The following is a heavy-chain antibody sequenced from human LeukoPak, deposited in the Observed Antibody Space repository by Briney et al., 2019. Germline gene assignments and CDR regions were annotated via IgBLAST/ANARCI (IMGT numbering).Heavy chain of an antibody. J-gene: IGHJ4*02. CDR3: ARDARGTGAFDY. D-gene: IGHD1-1*01. CDR2: VSYDGSSI. V-gene: IGHV3-30-3*01. Sequence: GGSLRLSCAASGFTFSSYAMSWVRQAPGKGLEWVGVVSYDGSSIFYADSVKGRFTISRDNSQNTLYLQMNSLRTEDTAVYYCARDARGTGAFDYWGQGTLVTASS. CDR1: GFTFSSYA.